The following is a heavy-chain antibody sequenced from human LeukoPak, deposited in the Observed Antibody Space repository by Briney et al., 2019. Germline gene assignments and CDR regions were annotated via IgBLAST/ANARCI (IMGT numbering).Heavy chain of an antibody. J-gene: IGHJ4*02. D-gene: IGHD3-3*01. Sequence: SETLSLTCTVSGGSVSSGSYYWSWIRQPPGKGLEWIGYLSASGSTNYNPSLKSRVTISVDTSKNQFSLKLSSVTAADTAVYYCATGNYDFWSGYYIHFDYWGQGTLVTVSS. CDR3: ATGNYDFWSGYYIHFDY. CDR2: LSASGST. CDR1: GGSVSSGSYY. V-gene: IGHV4-61*01.